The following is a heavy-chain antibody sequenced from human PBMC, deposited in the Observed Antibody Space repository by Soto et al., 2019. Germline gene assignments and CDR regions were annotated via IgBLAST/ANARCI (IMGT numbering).Heavy chain of an antibody. Sequence: AASVKVSCKASGYTFTSYAMHWVRQAPGQRLEWMGWINAGNGNTKYSQKFQGRVTITRDTSASTAYMELSSLRSEDTAVYYCARARPLYCSSTSCPPRGWFDPWGQGTLVTVSS. D-gene: IGHD2-2*01. CDR3: ARARPLYCSSTSCPPRGWFDP. J-gene: IGHJ5*02. V-gene: IGHV1-3*01. CDR2: INAGNGNT. CDR1: GYTFTSYA.